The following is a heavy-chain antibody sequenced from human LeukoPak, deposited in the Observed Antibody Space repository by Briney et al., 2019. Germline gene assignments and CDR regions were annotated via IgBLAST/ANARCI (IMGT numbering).Heavy chain of an antibody. CDR3: AMYYDILTGYFPNY. Sequence: ASVKVSCKASGYTFTGYYMRWVRQAPGQGLGWMGWINPNSGGTNYAQKFQGRVTMTRDTSISTAYMELSRLRSDDTAVYYCAMYYDILTGYFPNYWGQGTLVTVSS. CDR1: GYTFTGYY. V-gene: IGHV1-2*02. CDR2: INPNSGGT. D-gene: IGHD3-9*01. J-gene: IGHJ4*02.